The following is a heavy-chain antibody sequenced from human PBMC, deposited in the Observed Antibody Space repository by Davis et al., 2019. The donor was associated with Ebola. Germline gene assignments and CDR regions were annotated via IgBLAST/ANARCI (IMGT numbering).Heavy chain of an antibody. D-gene: IGHD3-10*02. J-gene: IGHJ4*02. Sequence: ASVKVSCKASGYTFTSYAMHWVRQAPGQRLEWMGWINAGNGNTKYSQKFQGRVTITRDTSASTAYMELSSLRSEDTAVYYCARRVFQTYYFDYWGQGTLVTVSS. CDR3: ARRVFQTYYFDY. CDR1: GYTFTSYA. V-gene: IGHV1-3*01. CDR2: INAGNGNT.